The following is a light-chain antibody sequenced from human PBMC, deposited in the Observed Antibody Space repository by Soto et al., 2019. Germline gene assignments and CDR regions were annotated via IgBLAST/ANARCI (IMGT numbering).Light chain of an antibody. Sequence: EIVLTQSPATLSLSPGERATLSCRASQSVIGYLSWYQQKPGQAPRLLIYDASSRAKGIPARFTGSGSGTDFSLTISSLGPEDFAVYYFQQRSTWPTFGQGTSVEIK. V-gene: IGKV3-11*01. CDR2: DAS. CDR3: QQRSTWPT. J-gene: IGKJ1*01. CDR1: QSVIGY.